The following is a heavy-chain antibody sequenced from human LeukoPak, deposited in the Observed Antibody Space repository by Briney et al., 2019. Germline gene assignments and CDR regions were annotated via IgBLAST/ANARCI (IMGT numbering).Heavy chain of an antibody. CDR1: GGSISSYY. D-gene: IGHD6-19*01. Sequence: SETLSLTCTVSGGSISSYYWSWIRQPAGKGLEWIGRIYTSGSTNYNPSLKSRVTMSVDTSKNQFSLKLSSVTVADTAVYYCARDSPLAYSGWYPSFYYYYYGMDVWGQGTTVTLSS. CDR3: ARDSPLAYSGWYPSFYYYYYGMDV. J-gene: IGHJ6*02. CDR2: IYTSGST. V-gene: IGHV4-4*07.